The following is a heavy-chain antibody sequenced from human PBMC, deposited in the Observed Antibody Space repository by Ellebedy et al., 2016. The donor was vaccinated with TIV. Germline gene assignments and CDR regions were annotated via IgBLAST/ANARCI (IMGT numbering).Heavy chain of an antibody. CDR1: GFTFSTYP. Sequence: GGSLRLSCAASGFTFSTYPINWVRQAPGKGLEWISYISGSISGSSTTIYYADSVKGRFTISRDNAKNSLYLQMNSLRDEDTAVYYCARGPSDYGDIQLDYWGQGALVTVSS. V-gene: IGHV3-48*02. J-gene: IGHJ4*02. D-gene: IGHD4-17*01. CDR3: ARGPSDYGDIQLDY. CDR2: ISGSISGSSTTI.